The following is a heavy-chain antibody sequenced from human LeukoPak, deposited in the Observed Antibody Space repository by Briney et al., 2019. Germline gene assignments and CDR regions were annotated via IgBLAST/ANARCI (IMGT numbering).Heavy chain of an antibody. CDR2: IIPIFGTA. D-gene: IGHD6-19*01. V-gene: IGHV1-69*01. CDR3: ARGRPRGPSSGWRTDAFDI. Sequence: SVKVSCKASGGTFSSYAISWVRQAPGQGLEWMGGIIPIFGTANYAQKFQGRVTITADESTSTAYIELSSLRSEDTAVYYCARGRPRGPSSGWRTDAFDIWGQGTMVTVSS. J-gene: IGHJ3*02. CDR1: GGTFSSYA.